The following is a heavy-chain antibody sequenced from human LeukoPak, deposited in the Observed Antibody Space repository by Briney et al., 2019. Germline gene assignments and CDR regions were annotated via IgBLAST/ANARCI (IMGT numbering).Heavy chain of an antibody. CDR3: ARMAGAGYYFYMDV. CDR2: ISSSGSTI. D-gene: IGHD6-19*01. V-gene: IGHV3-48*03. J-gene: IGHJ6*03. Sequence: PGGSLRLSCAASGFTFSSYEMNWVRQAPGKGLEWVSYISSSGSTIYYADSVKGRFTISRDNAKNSLFLQMNSLRVEDTALYYCARMAGAGYYFYMDVWGKGTTVSVPS. CDR1: GFTFSSYE.